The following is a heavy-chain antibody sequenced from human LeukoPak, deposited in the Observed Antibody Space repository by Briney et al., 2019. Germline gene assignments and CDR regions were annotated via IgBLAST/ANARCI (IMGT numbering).Heavy chain of an antibody. CDR1: GFTFSSDA. CDR3: AKLLKGAYLWFGELYGYFDY. J-gene: IGHJ4*02. Sequence: QPGGSLRLSCAAPGFTFSSDAMSSVRQAPGKGLEWVSPISGIVGSTYYADSVKGRFTISRDNYKNTLYLQMNSLRAEDTAVYYCAKLLKGAYLWFGELYGYFDYWGQGTLVTVSS. V-gene: IGHV3-23*01. CDR2: ISGIVGST. D-gene: IGHD3-10*01.